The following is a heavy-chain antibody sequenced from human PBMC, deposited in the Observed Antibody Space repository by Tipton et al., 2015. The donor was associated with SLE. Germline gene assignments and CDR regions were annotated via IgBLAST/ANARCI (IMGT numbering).Heavy chain of an antibody. J-gene: IGHJ4*02. D-gene: IGHD2-21*02. CDR1: GYSISSGYY. Sequence: LRLSCAVSGYSISSGYYWGWIRQPPGKGLEWIGEINHSGSTNYNPSLKSRVTISVDTSKNQFSLKLSSVTAADTAVYYCARSIAYCGGDCYSFDYWGQGTLVTVSS. CDR3: ARSIAYCGGDCYSFDY. V-gene: IGHV4-38-2*01. CDR2: INHSGST.